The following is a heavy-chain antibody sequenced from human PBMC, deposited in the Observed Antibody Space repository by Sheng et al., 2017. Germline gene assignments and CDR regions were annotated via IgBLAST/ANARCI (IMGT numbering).Heavy chain of an antibody. J-gene: IGHJ4*02. CDR2: IYWNDDK. Sequence: QITLKESGPTLVKPTQTLTLTCTFSGFSLSTSGVGVGWIRQPPGKALEWLALIYWNDDKRYSPSLKSRLTITKDTSKNQVVLTMTNMDPVDTATYYCWVFQYYYGSGSYFGDYWGQGTLVTVSS. D-gene: IGHD3-10*01. CDR1: GFSLSTSGVG. CDR3: WVFQYYYGSGSYFGDY. V-gene: IGHV2-5*01.